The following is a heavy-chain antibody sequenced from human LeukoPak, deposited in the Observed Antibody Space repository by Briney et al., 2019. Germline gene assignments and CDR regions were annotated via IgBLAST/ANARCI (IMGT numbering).Heavy chain of an antibody. CDR1: GFTFSNYS. D-gene: IGHD1-1*01. V-gene: IGHV3-21*01. J-gene: IGHJ4*02. Sequence: GGSLRLSCAASGFTFSNYSMNWVRQAPGKGLERVSSISSSSSFIYYADSVKGRFTISRDNAKNSLYLQMNSLRVEDTAVYYCARGGLVTGTTLDYWGQGTLVTVSS. CDR2: ISSSSSFI. CDR3: ARGGLVTGTTLDY.